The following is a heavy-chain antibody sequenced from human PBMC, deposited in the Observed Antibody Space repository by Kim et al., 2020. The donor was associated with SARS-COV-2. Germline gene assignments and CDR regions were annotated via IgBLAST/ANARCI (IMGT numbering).Heavy chain of an antibody. Sequence: ASVKVSCKASGYTFTSYGISWVRQAPGQGLEWMGWISAYNGNTNYAQKLQGRVTMTTDTSTSTAYMELRSLRSDDTAVYYCAREQNTYYYDSSGWGFGYWGQGTLVTVSS. CDR3: AREQNTYYYDSSGWGFGY. J-gene: IGHJ4*02. V-gene: IGHV1-18*01. CDR2: ISAYNGNT. CDR1: GYTFTSYG. D-gene: IGHD3-22*01.